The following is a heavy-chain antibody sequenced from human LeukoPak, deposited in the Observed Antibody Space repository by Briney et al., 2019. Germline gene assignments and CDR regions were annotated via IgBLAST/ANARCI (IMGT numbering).Heavy chain of an antibody. CDR2: ITSSSSHI. V-gene: IGHV3-21*01. D-gene: IGHD4-11*01. Sequence: GGSLRLSCAASGFTFSHYSIDWVRQAPGKGLERVASITSSSSHIYYADPVKGRFTISRDNAKNALYLQMNSLRAEDTAIYYCARVMMGATVTTFHYYCMDVWGVGTTVTVSS. CDR3: ARVMMGATVTTFHYYCMDV. J-gene: IGHJ6*03. CDR1: GFTFSHYS.